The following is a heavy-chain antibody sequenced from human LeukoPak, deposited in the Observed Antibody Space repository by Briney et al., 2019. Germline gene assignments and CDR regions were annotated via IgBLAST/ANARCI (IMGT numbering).Heavy chain of an antibody. CDR3: ARLTHGMDV. Sequence: PSETLSLTCTVSGGSISSYYWSWIRQPPGKGLEWIGYIYYSGSTNYNPSLKSRVTISVDTSKNQFSLKLSSVTAADTAVYYCARLTHGMDVWGQGTTVTVSS. J-gene: IGHJ6*02. CDR2: IYYSGST. CDR1: GGSISSYY. V-gene: IGHV4-59*08.